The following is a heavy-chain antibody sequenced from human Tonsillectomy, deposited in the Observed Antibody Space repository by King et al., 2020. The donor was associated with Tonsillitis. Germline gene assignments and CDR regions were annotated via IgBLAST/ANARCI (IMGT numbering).Heavy chain of an antibody. Sequence: VQLVESGGGLAQPGGSLRLSYAASGFTLSSYAMSWVRQAPGKGLEWVSGISGGGTSTYYADSVKGRFTISRDNSKNTLYLQMNSLRAEDTAVYYCAKDRGRAAPVSFDYWGQGSLVTVSS. D-gene: IGHD6-6*01. CDR1: GFTLSSYA. CDR3: AKDRGRAAPVSFDY. V-gene: IGHV3-23*04. CDR2: ISGGGTST. J-gene: IGHJ4*02.